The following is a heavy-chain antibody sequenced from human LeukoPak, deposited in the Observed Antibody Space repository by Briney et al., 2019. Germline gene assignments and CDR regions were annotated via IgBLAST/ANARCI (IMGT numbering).Heavy chain of an antibody. CDR2: ISSSGSTI. V-gene: IGHV3-48*03. CDR3: ARSYSSSLYEVHY. Sequence: AGGSLRLSCAASGFTFSSYEMNWVRQAPGKGLEWVSYISSSGSTIYYADSVKGRFTISRDNAKNSLYLQMNSLRAEDTAVYYCARSYSSSLYEVHYWGQGTLVTVSS. D-gene: IGHD6-13*01. J-gene: IGHJ4*02. CDR1: GFTFSSYE.